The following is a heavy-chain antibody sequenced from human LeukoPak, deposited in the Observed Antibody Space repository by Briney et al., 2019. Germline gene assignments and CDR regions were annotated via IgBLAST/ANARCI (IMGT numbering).Heavy chain of an antibody. CDR1: GGSIRSYY. D-gene: IGHD2-21*02. CDR2: IYYTGST. CDR3: ARAGTGDCFDY. J-gene: IGHJ4*02. V-gene: IGHV4-59*01. Sequence: PSETLSLTCTVSGGSIRSYYWSWIRQPPGKGLEWIGYIYYTGSTNYNPSLKSRVSTSVDTSKNQFFLKLSSVTAADTAVYYCARAGTGDCFDYWGQGTPVTVSS.